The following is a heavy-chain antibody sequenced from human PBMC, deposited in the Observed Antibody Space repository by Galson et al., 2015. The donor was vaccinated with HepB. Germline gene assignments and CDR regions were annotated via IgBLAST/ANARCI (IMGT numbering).Heavy chain of an antibody. D-gene: IGHD3-22*01. CDR3: ARDSDSSGSYYGDYFDY. CDR1: GFTFSSYS. V-gene: IGHV3-21*01. J-gene: IGHJ4*02. Sequence: SLRLSCAASGFTFSSYSMDWVRQAPGKGLEWVSFISSCGTYIYYADSVKGRFTISRDNAKNSLYLQMNSLRAEDTAVYYCARDSDSSGSYYGDYFDYWGQGILVTVSS. CDR2: ISSCGTYI.